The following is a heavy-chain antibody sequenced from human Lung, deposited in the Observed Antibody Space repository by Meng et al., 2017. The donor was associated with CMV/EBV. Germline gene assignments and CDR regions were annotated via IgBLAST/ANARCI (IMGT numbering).Heavy chain of an antibody. CDR2: IRFDGTYK. CDR1: GFSFNDYG. J-gene: IGHJ6*02. V-gene: IGHV3-30*02. Sequence: SCAASGFSFNDYGVHWVRQAPGKGLEWVTFIRFDGTYKSYVDSVKGRFTVSRDNSKNMVYLQMNSLRAEDTAVYYCAKDLNNVVMIATYGMDVWGHGTTVTVSS. D-gene: IGHD2-21*01. CDR3: AKDLNNVVMIATYGMDV.